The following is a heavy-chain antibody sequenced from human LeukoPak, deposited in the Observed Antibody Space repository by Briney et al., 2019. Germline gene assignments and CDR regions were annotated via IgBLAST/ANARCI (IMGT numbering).Heavy chain of an antibody. CDR2: ISYDGSNK. J-gene: IGHJ4*02. V-gene: IGHV3-30-3*01. CDR3: ASHSDYGDYTTMRY. CDR1: GFTFSSYA. D-gene: IGHD4-17*01. Sequence: PGGSLRLSCAASGFTFSSYAMHWVRQAPGKGLEWVAVISYDGSNKYYADSVKGRFTISRDNSKNTLYLQMNSLRAEDTAVYYCASHSDYGDYTTMRYWGQETLVTVSS.